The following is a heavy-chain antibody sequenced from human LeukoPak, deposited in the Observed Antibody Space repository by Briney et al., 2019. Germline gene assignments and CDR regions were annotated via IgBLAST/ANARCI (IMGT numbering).Heavy chain of an antibody. D-gene: IGHD1-7*01. CDR3: GRRRTRSPPTS. Sequence: SETLSLTCAVYGGSFSGYYWSWIRQPPGKGLEWIGEINHSGSTNYNPSLKSRVTISVDTSKNQFSLKLSSVTAADTAVYYCGRRRTRSPPTSWGQGTLVTVSS. CDR1: GGSFSGYY. CDR2: INHSGST. J-gene: IGHJ5*02. V-gene: IGHV4-34*01.